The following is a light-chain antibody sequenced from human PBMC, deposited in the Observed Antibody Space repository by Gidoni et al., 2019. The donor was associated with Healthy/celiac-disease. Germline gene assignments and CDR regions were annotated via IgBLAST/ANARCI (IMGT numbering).Light chain of an antibody. J-gene: IGKJ2*01. CDR3: QQYGSSPRYT. CDR2: GAS. CDR1: QSVS. V-gene: IGKV3-20*01. Sequence: EIVLTQSPGTLSLSPGERATLSCRASQSVSRLLTYGASSRATGIPDRFSGSGSGTDFTLTISRLEPEDFAVYYCQQYGSSPRYTLGQGTKLEIK.